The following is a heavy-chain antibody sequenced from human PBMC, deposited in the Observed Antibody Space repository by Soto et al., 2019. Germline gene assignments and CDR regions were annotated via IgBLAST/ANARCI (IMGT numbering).Heavy chain of an antibody. CDR3: AHISGSGSYFPYYYMDV. CDR1: GFSLSTSGVG. J-gene: IGHJ6*03. V-gene: IGHV2-5*02. Sequence: SGPTLVNPTQTLTLTCTFSGFSLSTSGVGVGWIRQPPGKALEWLALIYWDDDKRYSPSLKSRLTITKDTSKNQVVLTMTNMDPVDTATYYCAHISGSGSYFPYYYMDVWGKGTTVTVSS. D-gene: IGHD3-10*01. CDR2: IYWDDDK.